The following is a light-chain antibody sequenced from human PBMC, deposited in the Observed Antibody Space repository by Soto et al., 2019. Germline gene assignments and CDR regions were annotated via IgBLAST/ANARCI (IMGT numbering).Light chain of an antibody. CDR3: SSYTSSSFLVV. J-gene: IGLJ2*01. CDR1: SSDVGGYNY. CDR2: DVS. V-gene: IGLV2-14*01. Sequence: QSALTQPASVSGSPGQSITISCTGTSSDVGGYNYVSWYQQHPGKAPKLMIYDVSNRPSGVSNRFSGSKSGNTASLTISGLQAEDEADYYCSSYTSSSFLVVFGGGTKRTVL.